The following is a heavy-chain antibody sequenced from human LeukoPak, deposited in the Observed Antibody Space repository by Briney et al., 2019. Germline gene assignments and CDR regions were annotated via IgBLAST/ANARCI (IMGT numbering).Heavy chain of an antibody. CDR1: GFTFSDYY. D-gene: IGHD5-12*01. Sequence: GGSLRLSCAASGFTFSDYYMSWIRQAPGKGLEWVSYISSSGSTIYYADSVKGRFTISRDNAKNTLYLQMNSLRAEDTAVYFCARDLLTSGNTYDYVSDMWGQGTMVTVSS. CDR2: ISSSGSTI. CDR3: ARDLLTSGNTYDYVSDM. V-gene: IGHV3-11*04. J-gene: IGHJ3*02.